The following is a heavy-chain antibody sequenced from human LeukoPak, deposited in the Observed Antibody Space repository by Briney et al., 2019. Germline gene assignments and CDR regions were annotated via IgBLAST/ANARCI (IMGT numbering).Heavy chain of an antibody. CDR1: GFTFSHSA. CDR3: AKEFGSSGYYSLDAFDI. D-gene: IGHD3-22*01. V-gene: IGHV3-23*01. CDR2: ISGSGGST. J-gene: IGHJ3*02. Sequence: GGSLRLSCAASGFTFSHSAMSWVRQAPGKGLEWVSAISGSGGSTYYADPVKGRFTISRDNSKNTLYLQMNSLRAEDTAVYYCAKEFGSSGYYSLDAFDIWGQGTMVTVSS.